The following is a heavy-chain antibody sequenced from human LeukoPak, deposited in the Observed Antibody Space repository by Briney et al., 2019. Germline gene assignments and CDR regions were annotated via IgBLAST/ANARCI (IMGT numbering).Heavy chain of an antibody. CDR1: GFTFSTFW. V-gene: IGHV3-23*01. D-gene: IGHD7-27*01. Sequence: GGSLRLSCAASGFTFSTFWMHWVRHPPGKGLEWVSIIGSSGGGIHYADSVKGRFTISRDNSKNALYLQMNSLRVEDTAVYYCAIDPNWGTHSWGQGVLVTVSS. J-gene: IGHJ4*02. CDR3: AIDPNWGTHS. CDR2: IGSSGGGI.